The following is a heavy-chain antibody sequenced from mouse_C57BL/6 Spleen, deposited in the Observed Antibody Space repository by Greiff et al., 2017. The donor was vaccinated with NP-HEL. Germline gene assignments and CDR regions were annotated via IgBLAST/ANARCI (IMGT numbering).Heavy chain of an antibody. V-gene: IGHV5-6*01. CDR2: ISSGGSYT. CDR3: ARQGDYDDGFDY. Sequence: EVKLMESGGDLVKPGGSLKLSCAASGFTFSSYGMSWVRQTPDKRLEWVATISSGGSYTYYPDSVKGRFTISRDNAKNTLYLQMSSLKSEDTAMYYCARQGDYDDGFDYWGQGTTLTVSS. CDR1: GFTFSSYG. J-gene: IGHJ2*01. D-gene: IGHD2-4*01.